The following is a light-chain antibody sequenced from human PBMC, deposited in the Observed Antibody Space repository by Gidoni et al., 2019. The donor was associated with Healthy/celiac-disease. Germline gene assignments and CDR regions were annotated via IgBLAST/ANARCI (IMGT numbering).Light chain of an antibody. J-gene: IGLJ3*02. CDR2: SNT. Sequence: QSGLTQPPSASGTPGQRVTISCSGSSSNIGSNTVNWYQQLPGPAPKLLIYSNTQRPSGVPDRFSGSKSGTSASLAISGLQSEDEADYYCAAWDDSLNGWVFGGGTKLTVL. CDR3: AAWDDSLNGWV. V-gene: IGLV1-44*01. CDR1: SSNIGSNT.